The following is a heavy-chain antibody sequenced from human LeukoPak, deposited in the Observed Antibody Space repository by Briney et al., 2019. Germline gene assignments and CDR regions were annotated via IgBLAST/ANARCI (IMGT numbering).Heavy chain of an antibody. CDR2: INQDGSKE. Sequence: GGSLRLSCTASGFIFSNYWMTWVRQAPGKGLEWVAQINQDGSKEYYIDSVKARFSISRDNARNSLSLQMNSLRAEDTAVYYCAKGTSSLNYDAFDIWGQGTLVTVSS. V-gene: IGHV3-7*01. CDR3: AKGTSSLNYDAFDI. D-gene: IGHD6-19*01. CDR1: GFIFSNYW. J-gene: IGHJ3*02.